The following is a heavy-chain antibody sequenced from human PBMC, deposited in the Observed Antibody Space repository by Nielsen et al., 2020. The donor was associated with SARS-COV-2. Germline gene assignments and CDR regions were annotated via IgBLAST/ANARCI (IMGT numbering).Heavy chain of an antibody. D-gene: IGHD3-3*01. Sequence: GESLKISCAASGFTVSSNYMSWVRQAPGKGLEWVSVIYSGGSTYYADSVKGRFTISRDNSRNTLYLQMNSLRAEDTAVYYCARHRSITIFGAARAYWGQGTLVTVSS. J-gene: IGHJ4*02. CDR3: ARHRSITIFGAARAY. CDR2: IYSGGST. CDR1: GFTVSSNY. V-gene: IGHV3-66*04.